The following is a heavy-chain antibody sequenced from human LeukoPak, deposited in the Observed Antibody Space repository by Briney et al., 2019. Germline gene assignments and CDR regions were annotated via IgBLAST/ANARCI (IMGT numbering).Heavy chain of an antibody. CDR2: IYSSGSI. D-gene: IGHD3-10*01. V-gene: IGHV4-4*07. CDR3: ARAPVIMVRGVVMPNNKGEIAYYFDF. Sequence: SETLSLTCTVSGXSISSYYWSWIRQPAGKGLEWIGRIYSSGSINYNPSLKSRVTMSVDTSKNQFSLKLTSVTAADTAVYYCARAPVIMVRGVVMPNNKGEIAYYFDFWGQGTLVTVSS. J-gene: IGHJ4*02. CDR1: GXSISSYY.